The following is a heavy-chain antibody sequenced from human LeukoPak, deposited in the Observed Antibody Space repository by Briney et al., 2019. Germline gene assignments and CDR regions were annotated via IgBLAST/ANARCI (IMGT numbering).Heavy chain of an antibody. V-gene: IGHV3-21*04. J-gene: IGHJ4*02. CDR3: AKRYDSGTFDY. D-gene: IGHD3-10*01. CDR2: ISSSSSYI. Sequence: PGGSLRLSCAASGFTFSNAWMTWVRQAPGKGLEWVSSISSSSSYIYYADSVKGRFTISRDNSKNTLYLQMNSLRAEDTAVYYCAKRYDSGTFDYWGQGTLVTVSS. CDR1: GFTFSNAW.